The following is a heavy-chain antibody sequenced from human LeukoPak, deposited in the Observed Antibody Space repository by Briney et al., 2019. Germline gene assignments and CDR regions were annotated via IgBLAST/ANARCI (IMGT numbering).Heavy chain of an antibody. CDR3: AREVFKYGRFYFDY. CDR1: GDSVSSNTGA. D-gene: IGHD1-14*01. V-gene: IGHV6-1*01. J-gene: IGHJ4*02. Sequence: SQTLSLTCGISGDSVSSNTGAWNWIRQSPSRGLEWLGKTYYRSKWNNDYAVSVKDRITINPDTSKDQFSLQMNSVTPEDTAVYYCAREVFKYGRFYFDYWGQGTPVTVSS. CDR2: TYYRSKWNN.